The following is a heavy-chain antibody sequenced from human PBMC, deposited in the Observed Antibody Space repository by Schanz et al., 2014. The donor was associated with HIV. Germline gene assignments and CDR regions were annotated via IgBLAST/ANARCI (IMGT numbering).Heavy chain of an antibody. Sequence: VQLVESGGGLEQPGGSLRLSCEASGFTFSSYGMHWVRQAPGKGLEWVAVIWYDGSNKYYTDSVKGRFTISRDSSKNTLYLQMNSLRAGDTAVYYCASTEFPYSSSSDYYYGMDVWGQGTTVTVSS. V-gene: IGHV3-33*08. J-gene: IGHJ6*02. CDR3: ASTEFPYSSSSDYYYGMDV. CDR1: GFTFSSYG. D-gene: IGHD6-6*01. CDR2: IWYDGSNK.